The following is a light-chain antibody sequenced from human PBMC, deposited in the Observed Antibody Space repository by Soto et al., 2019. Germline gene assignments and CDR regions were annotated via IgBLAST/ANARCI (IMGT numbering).Light chain of an antibody. J-gene: IGKJ4*01. CDR3: QQSCSTPRT. CDR1: QNILYSSSNKNY. V-gene: IGKV4-1*01. Sequence: IVMTQSPDSLTVSLGERANINCKSSQNILYSSSNKNYLAWYQQKPGQPPKLLIYWASTRESGVPDRFRGSGSGTDFTLTIRSLQAEDVAVYYGQQSCSTPRTFGGGTKVELK. CDR2: WAS.